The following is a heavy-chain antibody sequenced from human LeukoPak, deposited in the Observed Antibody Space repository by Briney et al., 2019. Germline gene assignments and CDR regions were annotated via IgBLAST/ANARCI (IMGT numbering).Heavy chain of an antibody. CDR2: IYPGDSDT. CDR3: ARGARTAARPYYFDY. CDR1: GYSFTSYW. Sequence: LGESLKISCKGSGYSFTSYWIGWVRQMPGKGLEWMGIIYPGDSDTRYSPSFQGQVTISADKSISTAYLQWSSLKASDTAMYYCARGARTAARPYYFDYWGQGTLVTVSS. J-gene: IGHJ4*02. D-gene: IGHD6-6*01. V-gene: IGHV5-51*01.